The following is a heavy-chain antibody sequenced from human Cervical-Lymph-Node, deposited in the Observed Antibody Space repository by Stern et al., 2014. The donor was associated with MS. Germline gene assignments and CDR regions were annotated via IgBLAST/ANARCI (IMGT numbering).Heavy chain of an antibody. D-gene: IGHD6-6*01. Sequence: VQLVESGTGLVKPSETLSLTCSVSGFSISSGYYWGWIRQPPGKGLEWIGTIHHRGTTFYNPSLKSRVTISIDTSKNQISLKLSFGTAADTATFYCVRDQGASSFDYWGQGTLVTVSS. V-gene: IGHV4-38-2*02. CDR2: IHHRGTT. CDR3: VRDQGASSFDY. J-gene: IGHJ4*02. CDR1: GFSISSGYY.